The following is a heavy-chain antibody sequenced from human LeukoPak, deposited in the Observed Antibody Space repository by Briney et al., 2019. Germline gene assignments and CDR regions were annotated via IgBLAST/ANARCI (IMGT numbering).Heavy chain of an antibody. D-gene: IGHD5-24*01. CDR2: MHYDGNTE. CDR3: AKGRDGHNHIVDY. Sequence: GGSLRLSCAASGFTFNTYGMNWVRQAPGKGLEWVAFMHYDGNTEYYADSVKGRFTISRDNSKNTLYLQMSTLRTEDTAVYYCAKGRDGHNHIVDYWGQGTLVTVSS. V-gene: IGHV3-30*02. J-gene: IGHJ4*02. CDR1: GFTFNTYG.